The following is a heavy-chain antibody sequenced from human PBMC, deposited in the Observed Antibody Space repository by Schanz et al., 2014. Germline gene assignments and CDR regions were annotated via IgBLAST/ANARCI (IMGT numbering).Heavy chain of an antibody. D-gene: IGHD1-26*01. Sequence: EVQLVESGGGLVQPGGSLRLSCAASGFTVSSNYMSWVRQAPGKGLEWVSVIYSGGSTYYADSVKGRFTISRESSRNTLYLQMNSLRPEDTAVYYCAKEGSIYWDRSVDYWGQGTLVTVSS. CDR2: IYSGGST. V-gene: IGHV3-66*01. J-gene: IGHJ4*02. CDR1: GFTVSSNY. CDR3: AKEGSIYWDRSVDY.